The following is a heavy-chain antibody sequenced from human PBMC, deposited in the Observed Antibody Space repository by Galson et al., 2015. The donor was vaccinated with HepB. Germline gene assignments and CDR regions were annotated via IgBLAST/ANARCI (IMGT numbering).Heavy chain of an antibody. V-gene: IGHV6-1*01. CDR2: TYYRSKWYN. CDR3: ARDVSELWRRLTFFVFDY. CDR1: GDSVSSNSAA. J-gene: IGHJ4*02. D-gene: IGHD5-18*01. Sequence: CAISGDSVSSNSAAWNWIRQSPSRGLEWLGRTYYRSKWYNDYAVSVKSRITINPDTSKNQFSLQLNSVTPEDTAVYYCARDVSELWRRLTFFVFDYWGQGTLVTVSS.